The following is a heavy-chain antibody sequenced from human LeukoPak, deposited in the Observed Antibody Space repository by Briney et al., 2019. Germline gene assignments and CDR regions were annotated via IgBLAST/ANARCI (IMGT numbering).Heavy chain of an antibody. CDR1: GFTFSSYS. V-gene: IGHV3-48*01. J-gene: IGHJ4*02. Sequence: AGGSLRLSCAASGFTFSSYSMNWVRQAPGKGLEWVSYISSSSSTIYYADSVKGRFTISRDNAKNSLYLQMNSLRAEDTAVYYCARGTIFGVVGLFDYWGQGTLVTVSS. CDR3: ARGTIFGVVGLFDY. D-gene: IGHD3-3*01. CDR2: ISSSSSTI.